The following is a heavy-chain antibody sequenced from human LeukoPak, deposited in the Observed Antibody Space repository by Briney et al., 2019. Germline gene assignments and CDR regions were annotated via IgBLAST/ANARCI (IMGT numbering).Heavy chain of an antibody. Sequence: GGSLRLSCAASGFTFSSYSMNWVRQAPGKGLEWVSFISSSSSYIYYADSVKGRFTISRDNAKNSLYLQMNSLRAEDTAVYYCARDLEYCSGGSCYDWFDPWGQGTLVTVSS. J-gene: IGHJ5*02. D-gene: IGHD2-15*01. V-gene: IGHV3-21*01. CDR2: ISSSSSYI. CDR1: GFTFSSYS. CDR3: ARDLEYCSGGSCYDWFDP.